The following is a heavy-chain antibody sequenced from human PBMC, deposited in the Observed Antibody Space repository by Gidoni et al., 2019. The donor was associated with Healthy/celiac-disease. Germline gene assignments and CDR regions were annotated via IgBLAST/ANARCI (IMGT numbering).Heavy chain of an antibody. CDR3: ARFALGYCSGGSCYPWFDP. Sequence: QVQLQESGPGLVKPSETLSLTCTVSGGSISSYYWSWIRQPPGKGLAWIGYIYYSGSTNYNPSLKSRVTISVDTSKNQFSLKLSSVTAADTAVYYCARFALGYCSGGSCYPWFDPWGQGTLVTVSS. J-gene: IGHJ5*02. CDR1: GGSISSYY. V-gene: IGHV4-59*08. CDR2: IYYSGST. D-gene: IGHD2-15*01.